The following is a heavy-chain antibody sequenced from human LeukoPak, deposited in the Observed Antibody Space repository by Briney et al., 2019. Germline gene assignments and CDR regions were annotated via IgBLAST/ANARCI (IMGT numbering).Heavy chain of an antibody. CDR1: GFTFSSYG. D-gene: IGHD5-24*01. V-gene: IGHV3-33*01. Sequence: GGSLRLSCAASGFTFSSYGMHWVRQAPGKGLEWVAVIWYDRSNKYYADSVKGRFTISRDNSKNTLYLQINSLRAEDTAVYYCARDIRDEYYFDYWGQGTLVTVSS. J-gene: IGHJ4*02. CDR3: ARDIRDEYYFDY. CDR2: IWYDRSNK.